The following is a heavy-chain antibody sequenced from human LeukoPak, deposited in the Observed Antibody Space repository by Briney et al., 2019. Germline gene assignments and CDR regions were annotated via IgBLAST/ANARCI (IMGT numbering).Heavy chain of an antibody. CDR3: AREHYDILTGYPESLDY. CDR2: IYYSGST. D-gene: IGHD3-9*01. Sequence: SETLSLTCTVSGGSISSSSYYWGWIRQPPGKGLEWIGSIYYSGSTYYNPSLKSRVTISVDTSKNQFSLKLSSVTAADTTVYYRAREHYDILTGYPESLDYWGQGTLVTVSS. V-gene: IGHV4-39*01. CDR1: GGSISSSSYY. J-gene: IGHJ4*02.